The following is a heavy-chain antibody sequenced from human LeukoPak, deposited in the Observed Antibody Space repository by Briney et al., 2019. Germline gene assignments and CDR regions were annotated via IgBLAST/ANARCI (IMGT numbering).Heavy chain of an antibody. Sequence: ESSETLSLTCTVSGGSISSSSYYWGWIRQPPGKGLEWIGSIYHSGSTYYNPSLKSRVTISVDTSKNQFSLKLSSVTAADTAVYYCASYTDAFDIWGQGTMVTVSS. CDR2: IYHSGST. V-gene: IGHV4-39*07. CDR1: GGSISSSSYY. J-gene: IGHJ3*02. D-gene: IGHD3-16*01. CDR3: ASYTDAFDI.